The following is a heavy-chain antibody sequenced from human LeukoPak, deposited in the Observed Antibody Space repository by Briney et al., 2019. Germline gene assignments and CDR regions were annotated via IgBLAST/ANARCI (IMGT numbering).Heavy chain of an antibody. V-gene: IGHV3-7*01. D-gene: IGHD4-17*01. CDR2: IRQDGSQK. CDR3: ARDEGDTVTTYRFDL. J-gene: IGHJ2*01. Sequence: GESLRLSCAASGFTFNSYAFNWVRQAPGKGLEWVANIRQDGSQKNYVDSVKGRFTISRDNAKNSLYLQMNSLRGEDTAVYYCARDEGDTVTTYRFDLWGRGTLVTVSS. CDR1: GFTFNSYA.